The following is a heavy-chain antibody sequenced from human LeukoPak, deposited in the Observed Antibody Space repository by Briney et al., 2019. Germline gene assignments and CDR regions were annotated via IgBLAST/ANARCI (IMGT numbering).Heavy chain of an antibody. CDR2: IYHSGIT. D-gene: IGHD3-9*01. Sequence: SETLSLTCTVSGYSISSGHYWGWIRQPPGKGLEWIGNIYHSGITYYTPSLKSRVTISVDTSKNQFYLNLSSVTAADTAVYFCARAVGSFDWLPLFDYWGQGTLVTVSS. J-gene: IGHJ4*02. CDR3: ARAVGSFDWLPLFDY. V-gene: IGHV4-38-2*02. CDR1: GYSISSGHY.